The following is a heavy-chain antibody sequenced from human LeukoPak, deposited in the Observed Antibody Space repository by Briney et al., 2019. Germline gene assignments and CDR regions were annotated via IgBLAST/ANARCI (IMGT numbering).Heavy chain of an antibody. CDR3: ARDTGGDYYLGYMDV. Sequence: GGSLRLSCAASGFTFSSYWMSWVRQAPGKGLEWVSSISSSSVYIYYADSVKGRFTISRDNAKNSLYLQMNSLRAEDTAVYYCARDTGGDYYLGYMDVWGKGTTVTISS. CDR2: ISSSSVYI. D-gene: IGHD2-21*02. V-gene: IGHV3-21*01. CDR1: GFTFSSYW. J-gene: IGHJ6*03.